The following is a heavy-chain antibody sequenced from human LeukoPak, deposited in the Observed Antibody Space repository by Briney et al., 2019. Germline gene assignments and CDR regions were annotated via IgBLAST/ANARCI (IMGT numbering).Heavy chain of an antibody. CDR1: GFTFSSYS. J-gene: IGHJ4*02. D-gene: IGHD3-22*01. CDR2: ISSSSSYI. Sequence: GGSLRLSCAASGFTFSSYSMNWVRQAPGKGLEWVSSISSSSSYIYYADSVKGRFTISRDNAKNSLYLQMNSLRAEDTAVYYCATSRYDSSGYYGIIGYWGQGTLVTVSS. V-gene: IGHV3-21*01. CDR3: ATSRYDSSGYYGIIGY.